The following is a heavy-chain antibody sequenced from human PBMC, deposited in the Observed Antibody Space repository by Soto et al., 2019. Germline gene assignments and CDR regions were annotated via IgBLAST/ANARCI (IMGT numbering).Heavy chain of an antibody. CDR1: GGTFSSYA. Sequence: QVQLVQSGAEVKKPGSSVKVSCKASGGTFSSYAISWVRQAPGQGLEWMGGIIPIFGTANYAQKFQGRVTITADESTSTAYMELSSLRSEDTAVYYCARGGSSHDYYYYYGMDVWGQGTTVTVSS. J-gene: IGHJ6*02. CDR2: IIPIFGTA. D-gene: IGHD1-26*01. CDR3: ARGGSSHDYYYYYGMDV. V-gene: IGHV1-69*01.